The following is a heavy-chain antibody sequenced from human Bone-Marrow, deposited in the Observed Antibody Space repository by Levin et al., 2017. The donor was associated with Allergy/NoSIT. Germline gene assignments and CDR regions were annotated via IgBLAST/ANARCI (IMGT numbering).Heavy chain of an antibody. Sequence: TGGSLRLSCDVSGVSVSSYHWNWIRQSPGKGLEWIGNVHVDGGAAYSPSLRRRATISIDTSKKQLSLRLSSVTAADTAIYYCTRTGLQLEFDYWGRGTLVTVSS. J-gene: IGHJ4*02. CDR1: GVSVSSYH. D-gene: IGHD1-1*01. CDR2: VHVDGGA. CDR3: TRTGLQLEFDY. V-gene: IGHV4-59*02.